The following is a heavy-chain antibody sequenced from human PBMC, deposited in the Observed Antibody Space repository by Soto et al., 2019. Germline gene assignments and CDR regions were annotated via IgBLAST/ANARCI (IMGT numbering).Heavy chain of an antibody. CDR2: ISAYNCNT. J-gene: IGHJ5*02. Sequence: ASVKVSCKASGYTFTSYGISWVRQAPGQGLEWMGWISAYNCNTNYAQKLQGRVTMTTDTSTSIAYMELRSLRSDDTAVYFCARAVGYCTNGVCYGYWFDPWGQGTLVTVSS. CDR1: GYTFTSYG. CDR3: ARAVGYCTNGVCYGYWFDP. D-gene: IGHD2-8*01. V-gene: IGHV1-18*01.